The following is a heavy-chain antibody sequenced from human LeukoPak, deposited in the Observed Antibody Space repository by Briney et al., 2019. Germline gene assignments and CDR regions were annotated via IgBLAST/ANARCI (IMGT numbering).Heavy chain of an antibody. D-gene: IGHD3-22*01. CDR2: IIPIFGTA. J-gene: IGHJ4*02. Sequence: SVKVSCKASGGTFSSYAISWVRQAPGQGLEWMGRIIPIFGTANYAQKFQGRVTITTDESTSTAHMELSSLRSEDTAVYYCARDGDYDSSEYYFDYWGQGTLVTVSS. V-gene: IGHV1-69*05. CDR3: ARDGDYDSSEYYFDY. CDR1: GGTFSSYA.